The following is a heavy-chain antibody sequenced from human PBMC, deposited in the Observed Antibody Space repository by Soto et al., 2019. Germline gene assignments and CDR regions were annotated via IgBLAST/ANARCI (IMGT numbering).Heavy chain of an antibody. CDR3: AKAKGGPFYHSSSWYEGSFDY. V-gene: IGHV3-9*01. CDR2: ISWNSGSI. J-gene: IGHJ4*02. CDR1: GFTFDDYA. Sequence: EVQLVESGGGLVQPGRSLRLSCAASGFTFDDYAMHWVRQAPGKGLEWVSGISWNSGSIGYADSVKGRFTISRDNAKNSLYLQMNSLRAEDTALYYCAKAKGGPFYHSSSWYEGSFDYWGQGTLVTVSS. D-gene: IGHD6-13*01.